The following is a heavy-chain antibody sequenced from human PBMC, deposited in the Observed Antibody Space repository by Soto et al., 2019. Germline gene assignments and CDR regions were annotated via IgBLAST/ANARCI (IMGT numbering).Heavy chain of an antibody. V-gene: IGHV3-74*01. CDR2: ISYDGTTT. CDR3: TRGHRGDSSGTGDD. J-gene: IGHJ4*01. CDR1: GFTFSMYW. Sequence: PGGSLRLSCVDSGFTFSMYWMHWVRHVPGQSPFWVSRISYDGTTTNYADSVRGRITTSRDKSKNTLYLQMNNLRPDDTAIYYCTRGHRGDSSGTGDDWGHGTPVTVSS. D-gene: IGHD1-26*01.